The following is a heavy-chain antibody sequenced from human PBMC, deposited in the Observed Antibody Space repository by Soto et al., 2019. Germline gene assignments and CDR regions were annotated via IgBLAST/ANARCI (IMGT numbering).Heavy chain of an antibody. Sequence: EVQLVESGGGLVQPGGSLRLSCAASGFTFSNYWMYWVRQAPGKGLVWVSRINSDGSVSSYADSVKGRLTISRDNVKNTLYLQMDSLRAEDTAVYYCAGGDCVVGTCYSLAGSFYYYMDVWGKGTTVTVFS. CDR1: GFTFSNYW. D-gene: IGHD2-15*01. J-gene: IGHJ6*03. CDR2: INSDGSVS. V-gene: IGHV3-74*01. CDR3: AGGDCVVGTCYSLAGSFYYYMDV.